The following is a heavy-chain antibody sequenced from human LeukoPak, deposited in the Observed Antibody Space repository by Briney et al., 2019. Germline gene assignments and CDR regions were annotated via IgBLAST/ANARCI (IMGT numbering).Heavy chain of an antibody. J-gene: IGHJ4*02. CDR1: GGSISSYY. D-gene: IGHD3-10*01. V-gene: IGHV4-59*01. CDR2: IYYSGST. Sequence: SETLSLTCTVSGGSISSYYWSWIRQPPGKGLEWIGYIYYSGSTNYNPSLKSRVTISVDTSKNQFSLKLSSVTAADTAVYYCARGLCGSGSSHFDYWGLGTLVTVSS. CDR3: ARGLCGSGSSHFDY.